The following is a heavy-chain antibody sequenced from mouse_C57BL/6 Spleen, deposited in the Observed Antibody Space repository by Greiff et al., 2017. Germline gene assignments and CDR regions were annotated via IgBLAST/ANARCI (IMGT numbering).Heavy chain of an antibody. J-gene: IGHJ2*01. CDR3: ARVPLGSYFDY. D-gene: IGHD3-3*01. CDR2: ISDGGSYT. CDR1: GFTFSSYA. V-gene: IGHV5-4*03. Sequence: EVKLMESGGGLVKPGGSLKLSCAASGFTFSSYAMSWVRQTPEKRLEWVATISDGGSYTYYPDNVKGRFTISRDNAKNNLYLQMSHLKSEDTAMYYCARVPLGSYFDYWGQGTTLTVSS.